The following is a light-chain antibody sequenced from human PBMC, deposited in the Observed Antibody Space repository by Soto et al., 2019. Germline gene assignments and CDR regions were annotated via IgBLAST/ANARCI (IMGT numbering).Light chain of an antibody. CDR1: SSNIGAGYD. CDR3: QSHDTSLSVDV. Sequence: QSVLTQPASVSGAPGQRVTISCTGSSSNIGAGYDVPWYQQLPGTAPKLLIYGNTNRPSGVPDRFSGSKSGTSASLAITGLQAEDEADYYCQSHDTSLSVDVFGTGTKLTVL. V-gene: IGLV1-40*01. CDR2: GNT. J-gene: IGLJ1*01.